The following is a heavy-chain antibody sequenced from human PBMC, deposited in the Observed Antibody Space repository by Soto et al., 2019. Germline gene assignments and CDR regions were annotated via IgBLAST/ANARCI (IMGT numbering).Heavy chain of an antibody. CDR2: ISWNSGSI. J-gene: IGHJ4*02. V-gene: IGHV3-9*01. Sequence: GGSLRLSCAASGFTFDDYAMHWVRQAPGKGLEWVSGISWNSGSIGYADSVKGRFTISRDNAKNSLYLQMNSLRAEDTALYYCAKDKEPVPAAPDFDYWGQGTLVTVSS. CDR3: AKDKEPVPAAPDFDY. CDR1: GFTFDDYA. D-gene: IGHD2-2*01.